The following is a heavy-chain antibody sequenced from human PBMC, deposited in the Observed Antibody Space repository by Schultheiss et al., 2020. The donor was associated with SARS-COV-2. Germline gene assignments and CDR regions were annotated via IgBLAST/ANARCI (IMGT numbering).Heavy chain of an antibody. J-gene: IGHJ2*01. V-gene: IGHV4-34*01. CDR1: GGSFSGYY. D-gene: IGHD3-22*01. Sequence: SQTLSLTCAVYGGSFSGYYWSWIRQPPGKGLEWIGEINHSGSTNYNPSLKSRVTISVDTSKNQFSLKLSSVTAADTAVYYCARDYGSGYFWYFDLWGRGTLVTVSS. CDR2: INHSGST. CDR3: ARDYGSGYFWYFDL.